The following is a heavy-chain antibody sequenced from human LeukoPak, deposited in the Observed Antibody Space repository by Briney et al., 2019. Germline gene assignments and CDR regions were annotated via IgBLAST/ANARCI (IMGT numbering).Heavy chain of an antibody. J-gene: IGHJ6*03. CDR2: LYSGGST. CDR1: GFTVSNNY. V-gene: IGHV3-66*04. D-gene: IGHD6-13*01. CDR3: ARQQLEPHYYYYYMDV. Sequence: PGGSLRLSCAASGFTVSNNYMSWVRQAPGKGLEWVSALYSGGSTYYADSVKGRFTISRDNAKNSLYLQMNSLRAEDTAVYYCARQQLEPHYYYYYMDVWGKGTTVTVSS.